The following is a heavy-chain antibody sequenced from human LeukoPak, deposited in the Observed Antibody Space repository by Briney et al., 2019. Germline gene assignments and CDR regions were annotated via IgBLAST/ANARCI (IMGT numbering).Heavy chain of an antibody. CDR1: GFTFSSYS. CDR3: ARGLSTSPSSSDAFDI. Sequence: GGSLRLSCAASGFTFSSYSMNWVRQAPGKGLEWVSSISSSSSYIYYADSVKGRFTISRDNAKNSLYLQMNSLRAEDTAVYYCARGLSTSPSSSDAFDIWGQGTMVTVSS. CDR2: ISSSSSYI. J-gene: IGHJ3*02. V-gene: IGHV3-21*01. D-gene: IGHD2-2*01.